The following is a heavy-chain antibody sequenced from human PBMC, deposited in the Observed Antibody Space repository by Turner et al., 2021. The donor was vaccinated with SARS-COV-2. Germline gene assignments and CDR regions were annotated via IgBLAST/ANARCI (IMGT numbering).Heavy chain of an antibody. J-gene: IGHJ4*02. Sequence: EVQLVESGGGLIQPGGYLRLFCAASGLTVRSNSMSWVRKAPGKGREWVSIIYSGGSTYYADSVKGRFTISRDNSKNTLYLQMNILRAEDTAVYYCARGNYDSLSWGQGTLVTVSS. D-gene: IGHD3-22*01. V-gene: IGHV3-53*01. CDR1: GLTVRSNS. CDR3: ARGNYDSLS. CDR2: IYSGGST.